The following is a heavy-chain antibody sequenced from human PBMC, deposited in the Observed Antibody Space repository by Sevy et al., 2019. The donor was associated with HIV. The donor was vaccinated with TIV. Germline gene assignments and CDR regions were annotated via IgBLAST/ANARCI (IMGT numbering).Heavy chain of an antibody. CDR1: RFTFSDSW. Sequence: GGSLRLSCVASRFTFSDSWMTWVRQAPGKGLERIAFINEDGSGLGYVDSVRGRFTISRENTKNSLYLQMNSLRAEDTAVYFCARDRAYSALDYWGQGTLVTVSS. CDR2: INEDGSGL. D-gene: IGHD5-18*01. J-gene: IGHJ4*02. V-gene: IGHV3-7*01. CDR3: ARDRAYSALDY.